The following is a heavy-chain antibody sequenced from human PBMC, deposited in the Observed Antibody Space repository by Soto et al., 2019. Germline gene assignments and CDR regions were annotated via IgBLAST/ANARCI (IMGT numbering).Heavy chain of an antibody. D-gene: IGHD1-26*01. Sequence: QVQLVQSGAEVKKPGASVKVSCKASGYTFTGYYMHCVRQAPGQGLEWMGWINPNSGGTNYAQKFQGCVTMTRDTSISTAYRELSRLRSDDTAVYYCARDTGIVGAENAFDIWGQGTMVTVSS. CDR1: GYTFTGYY. CDR3: ARDTGIVGAENAFDI. V-gene: IGHV1-2*04. CDR2: INPNSGGT. J-gene: IGHJ3*02.